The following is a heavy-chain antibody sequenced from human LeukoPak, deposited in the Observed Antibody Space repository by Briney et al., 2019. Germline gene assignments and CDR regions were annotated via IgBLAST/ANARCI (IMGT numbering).Heavy chain of an antibody. J-gene: IGHJ6*03. D-gene: IGHD2-21*02. CDR1: GFTLSSHE. CDR3: ARDRDHDRYSYYSYLDV. V-gene: IGHV3-48*03. CDR2: VSGSGTTI. Sequence: GGSLRLSCEASGFTLSSHEMHWVRQAPGKGLEWISYVSGSGTTIYYAESVRGRFTISRDTAKTSLFLQMTRLRVDDTAVYYCARDRDHDRYSYYSYLDVWGRGATVTVSS.